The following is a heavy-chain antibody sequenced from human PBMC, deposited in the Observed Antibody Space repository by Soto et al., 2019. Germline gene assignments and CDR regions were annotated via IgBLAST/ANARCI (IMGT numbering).Heavy chain of an antibody. V-gene: IGHV1-2*02. CDR2: INPATGAA. J-gene: IGHJ3*02. Sequence: QLHLVQSGAVVKKPGASVTVSCSASGYPVTAYYMHWVRQAPGRGLEWMGGINPATGAAKYTQTFQVMVTMTRDTFTSTVFMELSCLTSADTSVFYCARVGGVGVAEFAAFDMWGQGTVVTVSS. CDR3: ARVGGVGVAEFAAFDM. CDR1: GYPVTAYY. D-gene: IGHD3-3*01.